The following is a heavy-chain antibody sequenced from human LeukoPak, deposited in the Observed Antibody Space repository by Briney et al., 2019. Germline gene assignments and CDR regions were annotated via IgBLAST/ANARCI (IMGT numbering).Heavy chain of an antibody. D-gene: IGHD1-20*01. CDR3: ARFNWNDSY. V-gene: IGHV3-7*05. CDR2: IKEDGSDK. Sequence: GGSLRLSCATSGFTFSSYWMSWVRQAPGKGLEWVANIKEDGSDKYYVDSVKGRFTISRDNAKNSLYLQMNSLRAEDTAVYYCARFNWNDSYWGQGTLVTVSS. J-gene: IGHJ4*02. CDR1: GFTFSSYW.